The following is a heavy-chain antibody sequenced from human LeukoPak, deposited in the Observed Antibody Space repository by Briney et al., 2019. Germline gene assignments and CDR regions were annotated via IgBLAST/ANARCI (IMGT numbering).Heavy chain of an antibody. CDR3: ARSIGAVPHFDY. V-gene: IGHV4-34*01. D-gene: IGHD3-16*01. J-gene: IGHJ4*02. CDR2: INHSGST. Sequence: PSETLSLTCAVYGGSFSGYYWSWIRQPPGKGLEWIGEINHSGSTNYNPSLKSRVTISVDTSKNQFSLKLSSVTAADTAVYYCARSIGAVPHFDYWGQGTLVTVSS. CDR1: GGSFSGYY.